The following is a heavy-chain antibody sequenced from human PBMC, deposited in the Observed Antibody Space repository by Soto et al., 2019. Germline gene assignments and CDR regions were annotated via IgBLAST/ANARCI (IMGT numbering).Heavy chain of an antibody. Sequence: QVQLVQSGAEVRKPGASVTVSCRSSGDSFNDYYIHWVGQAPGQGCEWMGWINPNGGVTKYAQKFQAWVSMTRDTSIRTVYMQLSRLRSDDTAVYYCARESGGATATLDYYYFYMDVWGTGTTVTVSS. J-gene: IGHJ6*03. D-gene: IGHD5-12*01. CDR3: ARESGGATATLDYYYFYMDV. CDR2: INPNGGVT. CDR1: GDSFNDYY. V-gene: IGHV1-2*04.